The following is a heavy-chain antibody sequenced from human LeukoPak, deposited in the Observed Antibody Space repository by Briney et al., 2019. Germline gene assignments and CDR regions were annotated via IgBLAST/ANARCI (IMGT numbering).Heavy chain of an antibody. V-gene: IGHV5-51*01. CDR1: GYSFTSYW. CDR2: IYPGDSDT. CDR3: ARSSSWYPMVGNWFDP. Sequence: GESLKISCKGSGYSFTSYWIGWVRQMPGKGLEWMGIIYPGDSDTRYSPSFQGQVTISADKSISTAYLQWSSLKASDTAMYYCARSSSWYPMVGNWFDPWGQGTLVTVSS. D-gene: IGHD6-13*01. J-gene: IGHJ5*02.